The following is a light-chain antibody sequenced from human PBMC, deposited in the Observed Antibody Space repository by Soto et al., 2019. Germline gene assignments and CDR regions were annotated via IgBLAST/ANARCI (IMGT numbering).Light chain of an antibody. Sequence: EIVLTQSPATLSLSPGERATLSCRASQNVRRYSAWYQQKPGQAPRLLIYYASKRATGIPARFSGSGSGTDFDLTISSLELEDFAVYFCQQRSDWPPFTFGGGTKVEI. CDR3: QQRSDWPPFT. CDR1: QNVRRY. CDR2: YAS. V-gene: IGKV3-11*01. J-gene: IGKJ4*01.